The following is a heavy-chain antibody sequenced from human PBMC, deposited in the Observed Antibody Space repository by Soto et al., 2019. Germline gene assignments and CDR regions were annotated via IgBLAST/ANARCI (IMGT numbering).Heavy chain of an antibody. CDR1: GGTFSSYA. J-gene: IGHJ4*02. D-gene: IGHD3-3*01. V-gene: IGHV1-69*13. CDR2: IIPIFGTA. CDR3: ARDSPVRKFWSGYYLFDY. Sequence: GASVKVSCKASGGTFSSYAISWVRQAPGQGLEWMGGIIPIFGTANYAQKFQGRVTITADESTSTAYMELSSLRSEDTAVYYCARDSPVRKFWSGYYLFDYWGQGTLVTVSS.